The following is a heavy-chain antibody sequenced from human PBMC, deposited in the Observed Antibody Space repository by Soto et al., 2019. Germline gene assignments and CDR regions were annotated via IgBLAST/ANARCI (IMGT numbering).Heavy chain of an antibody. D-gene: IGHD4-17*01. CDR1: AFTFSSYA. J-gene: IGHJ4*02. CDR3: ARSGSDGDSDYFSY. Sequence: GGSLRLSCAASAFTFSSYAMHWVRQALGKGLEWVEVISYDGSNKYYADSVKGRFTISRDNSKNTLYLQMNSLRAEDTAVYYCARSGSDGDSDYFSYCGQRTLVTVSS. V-gene: IGHV3-30-3*01. CDR2: ISYDGSNK.